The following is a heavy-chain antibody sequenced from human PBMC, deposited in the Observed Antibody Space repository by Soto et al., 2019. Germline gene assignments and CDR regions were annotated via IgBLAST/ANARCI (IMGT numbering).Heavy chain of an antibody. V-gene: IGHV1-18*01. CDR1: GYTFTSYG. CDR3: ARVVGALGHWFDP. J-gene: IGHJ5*02. Sequence: QVQLVQSGGEVKKPGASVKVSCKASGYTFTSYGISWVRQAPGQGLEWMGRISAYNGNTNYAQKLQGRVTMTTDTSTGTAYRELRSLRSDDTAVYYSARVVGALGHWFDPWGQGTLVTVSS. D-gene: IGHD1-26*01. CDR2: ISAYNGNT.